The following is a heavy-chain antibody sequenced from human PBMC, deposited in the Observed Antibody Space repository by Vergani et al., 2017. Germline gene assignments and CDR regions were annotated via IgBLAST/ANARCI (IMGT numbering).Heavy chain of an antibody. CDR1: GGTFSSYT. V-gene: IGHV1-69*08. J-gene: IGHJ4*02. CDR2: IIPILGTA. Sequence: QVQLVQSGAEVKKPGSSVKLSCKASGGTFSSYTISWVRQAPGQGLEWMGRIIPILGTANYAQKFQGRVTITADKSTSTDYMELSSLRSEDTAVYYCAGPGITGPGFDYWGQGTLVTVSS. CDR3: AGPGITGPGFDY. D-gene: IGHD1-20*01.